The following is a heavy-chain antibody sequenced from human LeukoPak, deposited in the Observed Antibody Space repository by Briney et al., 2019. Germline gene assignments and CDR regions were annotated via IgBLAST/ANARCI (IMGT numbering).Heavy chain of an antibody. CDR3: ARQGGKGPLNDY. CDR2: IYYSGST. D-gene: IGHD2-15*01. V-gene: IGHV4-30-4*01. Sequence: SETLSLTCTVSGGSISSGDYYWSWIRQPPGKGLEWTGYIYYSGSTYYNPSLKSRVTISVDTSKNQFSLKLSSVTAADTAVYYCARQGGKGPLNDYWGQGTLVTVSS. J-gene: IGHJ4*02. CDR1: GGSISSGDYY.